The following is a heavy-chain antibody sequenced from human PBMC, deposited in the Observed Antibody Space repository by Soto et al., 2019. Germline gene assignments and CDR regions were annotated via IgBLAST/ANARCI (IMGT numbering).Heavy chain of an antibody. CDR3: ALGAFRSFGWALDY. Sequence: GGSLRLSCAASGIAFTRYWMSWVRQAPGKGLEWVANIKEDGSEKFYVDSVKGRFTISRDSTKSSLFLQMNSLRAEDTAVYYCALGAFRSFGWALDYWGQGTLVTVSS. D-gene: IGHD3-9*01. CDR2: IKEDGSEK. J-gene: IGHJ4*02. V-gene: IGHV3-7*01. CDR1: GIAFTRYW.